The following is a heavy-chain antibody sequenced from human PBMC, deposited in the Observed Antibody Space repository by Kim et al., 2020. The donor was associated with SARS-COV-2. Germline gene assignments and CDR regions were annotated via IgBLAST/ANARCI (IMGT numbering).Heavy chain of an antibody. D-gene: IGHD3-22*01. CDR2: IYSGGST. CDR3: ARLLFTYYYDSSGYYYD. J-gene: IGHJ4*02. Sequence: GGSLRLSCAASGFTVSSNYMSWVRQAPGKGLEWVSVIYSGGSTYYADSVKGRFTISRDNSKNTLYLQMNSLRAEDTAVYYCARLLFTYYYDSSGYYYDWGQGTLVTVSS. V-gene: IGHV3-53*01. CDR1: GFTVSSNY.